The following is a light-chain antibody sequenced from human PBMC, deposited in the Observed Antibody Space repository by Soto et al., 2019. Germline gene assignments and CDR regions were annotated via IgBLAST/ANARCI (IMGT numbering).Light chain of an antibody. CDR2: SDN. CDR1: SSNIGAGYV. Sequence: QAVLTQPPSVSGAPGQRVTISCTWSSSNIGAGYVVHWYQQLPGAAPKLLIFSDNNRPSGVPDRFSGSKSGISASLAITGLQTEDEADYYCQTYDNNSDYVFGTGTKV. CDR3: QTYDNNSDYV. J-gene: IGLJ1*01. V-gene: IGLV1-40*01.